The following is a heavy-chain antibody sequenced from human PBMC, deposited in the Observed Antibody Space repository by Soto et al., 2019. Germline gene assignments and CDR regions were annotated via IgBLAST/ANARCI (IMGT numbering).Heavy chain of an antibody. Sequence: GASVKVSCKASGYTFSTYGITWVRQAPGQGLEWMGWISTYNGNTNYAQKFQGRVTMTTDTSTSTVYMELRSLRSDNKAVYYCARVPVEIVATIHYYSGTAVWGKGTTVTVTS. CDR2: ISTYNGNT. CDR1: GYTFSTYG. CDR3: ARVPVEIVATIHYYSGTAV. D-gene: IGHD5-12*01. J-gene: IGHJ6*04. V-gene: IGHV1-18*01.